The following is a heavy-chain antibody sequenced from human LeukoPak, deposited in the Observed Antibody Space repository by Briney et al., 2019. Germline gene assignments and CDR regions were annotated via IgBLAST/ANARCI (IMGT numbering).Heavy chain of an antibody. CDR2: IYYSGST. Sequence: SETLSLTCTVSGGSISSSSYCWGWIRQPPGKGLEWIGSIYYSGSTYYNPSLKSRVTISVDTSKNQFSLELSSVTAADTAVYYSASYYYDSSAYYEPFDYWGQGTLVTVSS. J-gene: IGHJ4*02. D-gene: IGHD3-22*01. CDR3: ASYYYDSSAYYEPFDY. CDR1: GGSISSSSYC. V-gene: IGHV4-39*01.